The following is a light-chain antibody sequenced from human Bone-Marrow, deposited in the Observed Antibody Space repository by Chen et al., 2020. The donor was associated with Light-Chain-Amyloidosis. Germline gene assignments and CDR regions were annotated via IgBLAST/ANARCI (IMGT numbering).Light chain of an antibody. CDR3: QVWDRSSDRPV. CDR2: DDS. V-gene: IGLV3-21*02. CDR1: NIGSTS. J-gene: IGLJ3*02. Sequence: SYVLTQPSSVSVAPGQTATIACGGNNIGSTSVHWYQQTPGQAPLLVVYDDSDRPSGIPERLSGSNSGNTATLTISRVEAGDEADYDGQVWDRSSDRPVFGGGTKVTVL.